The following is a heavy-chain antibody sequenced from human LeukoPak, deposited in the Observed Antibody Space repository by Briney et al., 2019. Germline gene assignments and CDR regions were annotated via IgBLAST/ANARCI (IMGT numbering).Heavy chain of an antibody. CDR3: ARAIRFLEPIDY. J-gene: IGHJ4*02. Sequence: GGSLRLSCAASGFTFSTYSMNWVRQAPGKGLEWVSYISSSSSAIYYADSVKGRFTISRDNSKNTLYLQMNSLRAEDTAVYYCARAIRFLEPIDYWGQGTLVTVSS. V-gene: IGHV3-48*01. D-gene: IGHD3-3*01. CDR1: GFTFSTYS. CDR2: ISSSSSAI.